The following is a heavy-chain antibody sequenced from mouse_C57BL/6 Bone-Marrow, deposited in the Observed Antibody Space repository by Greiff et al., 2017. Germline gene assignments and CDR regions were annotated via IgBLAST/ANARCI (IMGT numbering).Heavy chain of an antibody. CDR2: IDPSDSYT. V-gene: IGHV1-50*01. CDR3: ARDGNWAYWYFDV. CDR1: GYTFTSYW. J-gene: IGHJ1*03. D-gene: IGHD2-1*01. Sequence: VQLQPSGAELVKPGASVKLSCKASGYTFTSYWMQWVKQRPGQGLEWIGEIDPSDSYTNYNQKFKGKATLTVDTSSSPAYMQLSSLTSEDSAVYYCARDGNWAYWYFDVWGTGTTVTVSS.